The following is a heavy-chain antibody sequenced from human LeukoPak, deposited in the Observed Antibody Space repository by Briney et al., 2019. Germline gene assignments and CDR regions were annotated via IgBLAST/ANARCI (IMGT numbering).Heavy chain of an antibody. CDR3: ARIHRYCSGGACYVLDN. CDR2: INHSGST. D-gene: IGHD2-15*01. V-gene: IGHV4-34*01. Sequence: SETLSLTCAVYGGSFSGYYWSWIRQPPGKGLEWIGEINHSGSTDYNPSLKSRVTISVDTSKNQFTLKLSSVTAADTAVYYCARIHRYCSGGACYVLDNWGQGTLVAVSS. CDR1: GGSFSGYY. J-gene: IGHJ4*02.